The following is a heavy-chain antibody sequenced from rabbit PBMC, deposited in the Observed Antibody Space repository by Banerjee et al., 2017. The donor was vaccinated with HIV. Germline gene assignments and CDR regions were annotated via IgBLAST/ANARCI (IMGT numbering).Heavy chain of an antibody. J-gene: IGHJ6*01. D-gene: IGHD4-1*01. CDR3: ARITDNSGMAL. CDR2: IYTGSSGST. V-gene: IGHV1S40*01. CDR1: GFTFSSSYW. Sequence: QSLEESGGDLVKPGASLTLTCTTSGFTFSSSYWMSWVRQAPGKGLEWIGRIYTGSSGSTYYASWAKGRFTISKTSSTTVTLQMTSLTDADTATYFCARITDNSGMALWGPGTLVTVS.